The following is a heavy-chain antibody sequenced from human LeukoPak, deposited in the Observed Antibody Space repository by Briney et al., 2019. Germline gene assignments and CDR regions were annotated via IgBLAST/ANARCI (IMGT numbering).Heavy chain of an antibody. CDR1: GVTFDNYA. CDR2: ISWNGGSI. D-gene: IGHD1-26*01. Sequence: PGGSLRLSCAASGVTFDNYAMHWVRQAPGKGLEWVSYISWNGGSIGYGDSVKGRFTISRDNAKNSLYLQMNSLRAEDMALYYCAKGQVGATGYFDYWGQGTLVTISS. CDR3: AKGQVGATGYFDY. J-gene: IGHJ4*02. V-gene: IGHV3-9*03.